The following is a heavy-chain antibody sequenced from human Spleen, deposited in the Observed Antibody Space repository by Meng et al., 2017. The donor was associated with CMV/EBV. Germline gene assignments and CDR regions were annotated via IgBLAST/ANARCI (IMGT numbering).Heavy chain of an antibody. Sequence: GESLKISCAASGFTVSSNYMSWVRQAPGKGLEWVSVIYSGGSTYYAESVKGRFTISRDNSKNTLYLQMNSLRAEDTAVYYCARILLWFGEPSYGMDVWGQGTTVTVSS. CDR3: ARILLWFGEPSYGMDV. D-gene: IGHD3-10*01. J-gene: IGHJ6*02. CDR2: IYSGGST. CDR1: GFTVSSNY. V-gene: IGHV3-53*01.